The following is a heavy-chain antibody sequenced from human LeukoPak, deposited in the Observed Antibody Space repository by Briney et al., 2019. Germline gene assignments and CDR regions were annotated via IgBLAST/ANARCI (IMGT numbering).Heavy chain of an antibody. CDR3: AKDSAFYYIDV. Sequence: PGGSLRLSCAASGFTFSSYAMHWVRQAPGKGLGWVAVISYDGSNKYYADSVKGRFTISRDNSKNTLYLQMNSLKGDDTAVYYCAKDSAFYYIDVWGKGTTVIISS. V-gene: IGHV3-30*04. CDR1: GFTFSSYA. J-gene: IGHJ6*03. CDR2: ISYDGSNK. D-gene: IGHD3-10*01.